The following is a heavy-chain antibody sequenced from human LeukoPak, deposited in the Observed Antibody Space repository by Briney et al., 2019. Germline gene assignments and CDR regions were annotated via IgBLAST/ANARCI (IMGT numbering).Heavy chain of an antibody. CDR2: ISGGGST. CDR1: GFTFSSYA. V-gene: IGHV3-23*01. D-gene: IGHD2-2*02. CDR3: RVYCSSTSCYTDYYYYGMDV. J-gene: IGHJ6*02. Sequence: GGSLRLSCAASGFTFSSYAMTWVRQDPGKGLEWVSAISGGGSTYYADSVKGRFTISRDNSKNTLYLQVNSLRAEDTAVYYCRVYCSSTSCYTDYYYYGMDVWGQGTTVTVSS.